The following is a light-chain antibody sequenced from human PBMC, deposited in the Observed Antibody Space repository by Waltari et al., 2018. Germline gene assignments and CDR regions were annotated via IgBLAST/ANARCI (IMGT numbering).Light chain of an antibody. J-gene: IGKJ2*01. CDR2: GVS. CDR1: QTISNH. CDR3: QHSDGPSP. V-gene: IGKV1-39*01. Sequence: DIQMTQSPSSLSASVGDRVTITGRASQTISNHLNWYQHKPGQAPMLLIFGVSSLRGGVPSRFRGSGSETDFTLTISGLQPEDLATYYCQHSDGPSPFGQGTKLEIK.